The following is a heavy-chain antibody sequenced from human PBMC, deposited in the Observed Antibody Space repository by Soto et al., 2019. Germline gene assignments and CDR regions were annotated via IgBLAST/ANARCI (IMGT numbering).Heavy chain of an antibody. CDR3: AKDSHGGIISPTHDY. CDR1: GFTFSSSA. D-gene: IGHD3-16*01. Sequence: GSLRLSCAASGFTFSSSAMSWVRQAPGKGLEWVATFRESGGTTHYADSVKGRFTISRDASKNMLNLQVNSLRAEDTAIYYCAKDSHGGIISPTHDYWGQGNRVTVSS. J-gene: IGHJ4*02. V-gene: IGHV3-23*01. CDR2: FRESGGTT.